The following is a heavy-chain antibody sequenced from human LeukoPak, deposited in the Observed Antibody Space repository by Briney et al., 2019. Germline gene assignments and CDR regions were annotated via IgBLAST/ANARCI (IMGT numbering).Heavy chain of an antibody. J-gene: IGHJ4*02. D-gene: IGHD2-21*02. CDR3: AKDLAYCGGDCSTH. CDR1: GFTFSSYG. CDR2: IRYDGSNK. Sequence: SGGSLRLSCAASGFTFSSYGMHWVRQAPGKGLEWVAFIRYDGSNKYYADSVKGRFTISRDNSKNTLYLQMNSLRAEDTAVYYCAKDLAYCGGDCSTHWGQGTLVTVSS. V-gene: IGHV3-30*02.